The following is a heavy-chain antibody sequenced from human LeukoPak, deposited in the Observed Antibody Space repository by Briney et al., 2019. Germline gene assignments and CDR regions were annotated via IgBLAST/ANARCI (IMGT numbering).Heavy chain of an antibody. V-gene: IGHV3-21*01. J-gene: IGHJ4*02. Sequence: GGPLRLSCAASGFTFSSYSMNWVRQAPGKGLEGVSSINSSSSYIYYADSVKGRFTISRDNAKNSLYLQMSSLRAEDTAVYYCAREGGGYSYGQFDYWGQGTLVTVSS. CDR1: GFTFSSYS. CDR3: AREGGGYSYGQFDY. D-gene: IGHD5-18*01. CDR2: INSSSSYI.